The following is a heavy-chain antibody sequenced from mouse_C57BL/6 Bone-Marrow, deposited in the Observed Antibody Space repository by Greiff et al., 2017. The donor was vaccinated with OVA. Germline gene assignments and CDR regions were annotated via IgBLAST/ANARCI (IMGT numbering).Heavy chain of an antibody. CDR3: AREDYDYDDY. Sequence: VQLQQSGPELVKPGASVKISCKASGYTFTDYYMNWVKQSHGKSLEWIGDINPNNGGTSYNQKFKGKATLTVDKSSSTAYMELRSLTSEDSAVYYCAREDYDYDDYGGEGTTLTVSS. CDR2: INPNNGGT. CDR1: GYTFTDYY. J-gene: IGHJ2*01. V-gene: IGHV1-26*01. D-gene: IGHD2-4*01.